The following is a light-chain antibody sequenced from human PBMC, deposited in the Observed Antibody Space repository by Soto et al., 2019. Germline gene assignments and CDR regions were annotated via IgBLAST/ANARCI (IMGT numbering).Light chain of an antibody. J-gene: IGLJ2*01. CDR3: SSQTASNYVV. Sequence: QSALTQPASVAGSPGQAMTIACTGPSGDVGGYNYVSWYQQHPGKAPKLIIYEVINRPAGFSNRCSGSKSGNAASLTSSGLQAEDEAYYDCSSQTASNYVVFGGGTQLTVL. CDR1: SGDVGGYNY. V-gene: IGLV2-14*01. CDR2: EVI.